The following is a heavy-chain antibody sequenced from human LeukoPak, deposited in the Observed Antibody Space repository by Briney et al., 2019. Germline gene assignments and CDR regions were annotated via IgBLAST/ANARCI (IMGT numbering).Heavy chain of an antibody. CDR1: GGSISSYY. V-gene: IGHV4-4*07. J-gene: IGHJ3*02. CDR2: IYTSGST. CDR3: ARDPYYYDSSGYYLGAFDI. Sequence: SETLSLTCTVSGGSISSYYWSWIRQPAGKGLEWIGRIYTSGSTNYNPSLKSRVTMSVDTSKNQFSLKLSSVTAADTAVYYCARDPYYYDSSGYYLGAFDIWGQGTMVTVSS. D-gene: IGHD3-22*01.